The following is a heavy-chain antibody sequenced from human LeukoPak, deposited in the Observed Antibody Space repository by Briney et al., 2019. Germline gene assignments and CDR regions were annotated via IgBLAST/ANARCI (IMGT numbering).Heavy chain of an antibody. CDR1: GFIFSNYA. Sequence: EGSLRLSCKASGFIFSNYAMSWVRQAPGKGLEWVSIITGSGGGSYYADSVKGRFTLSRDNSKNTLFLQMNSLRAKDTAVYFCAKKSLWSGPFDYWGQGTLVTVFS. CDR2: ITGSGGGS. D-gene: IGHD3-3*01. CDR3: AKKSLWSGPFDY. V-gene: IGHV3-23*01. J-gene: IGHJ4*02.